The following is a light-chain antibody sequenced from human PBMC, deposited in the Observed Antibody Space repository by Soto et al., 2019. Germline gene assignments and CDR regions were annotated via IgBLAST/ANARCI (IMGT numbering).Light chain of an antibody. CDR2: DTS. Sequence: EIVVTQSPGTLSLSPGEIATLSCRASQSVSSSYLAWYQQKPGQAPRLLIYDTSSRATGIPDRFSGSVSGTVFTLAISRLEPEDFAVYYCQQCGSSPSFGQGTKVELK. V-gene: IGKV3-20*01. J-gene: IGKJ1*01. CDR3: QQCGSSPS. CDR1: QSVSSSY.